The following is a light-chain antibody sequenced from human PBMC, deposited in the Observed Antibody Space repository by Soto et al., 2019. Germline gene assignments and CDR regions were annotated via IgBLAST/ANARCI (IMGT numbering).Light chain of an antibody. V-gene: IGLV2-11*01. Sequence: QSALTQPRSVSGSPGQSVTISCTGTSGDVGGYNYVSWYQQYPGKVPKLMIYDVNKRPSGVPDRFSGSKSGNTASLTISGLQAEDEAEYYCCSYAGAYTFGAFGGGTKLTVL. J-gene: IGLJ2*01. CDR3: CSYAGAYTFGA. CDR1: SGDVGGYNY. CDR2: DVN.